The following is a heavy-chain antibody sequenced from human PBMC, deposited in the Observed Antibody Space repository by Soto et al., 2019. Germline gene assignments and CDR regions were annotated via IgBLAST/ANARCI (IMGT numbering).Heavy chain of an antibody. CDR2: THYSGKT. D-gene: IGHD3-10*01. CDR1: GASIKSGGDY. V-gene: IGHV4-31*03. J-gene: IGHJ4*02. Sequence: SETLSLTCTVSGASIKSGGDYWSWIRQHPGKGLERIGHTHYSGKTDYNPSLKSRLSISLDTSKNQFSLNPSSVTAEDTAVYYCARDYYSSGNYFLDYWGPGTLVTVSS. CDR3: ARDYYSSGNYFLDY.